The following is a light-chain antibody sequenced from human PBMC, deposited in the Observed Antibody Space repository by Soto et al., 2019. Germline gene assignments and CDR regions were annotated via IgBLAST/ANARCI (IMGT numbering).Light chain of an antibody. V-gene: IGLV2-11*01. CDR2: DVN. CDR3: CSYPGSYPVF. Sequence: QSALTQPRSVSGSPGQSVTISCTGTSSDVGGYNYVSWYQQHPGKAPKLMIYDVNKRPSGVPDRFSGSKSGNTASLTISGLQVGDGVDYYCCSYPGSYPVFFGTGTKLPFL. CDR1: SSDVGGYNY. J-gene: IGLJ1*01.